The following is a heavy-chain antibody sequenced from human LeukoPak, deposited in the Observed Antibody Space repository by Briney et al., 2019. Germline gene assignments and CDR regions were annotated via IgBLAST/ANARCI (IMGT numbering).Heavy chain of an antibody. V-gene: IGHV3-33*06. J-gene: IGHJ4*02. Sequence: GRSLRLSCAASGFTFSSYVMHWVRQAPGKGLEWVTIIWFDGNNKYYADSVKGRFTISRDNSKNTLYLQMNSLRAEDTAVYYCAKDRPRPEYYFDYWGQGTLVTVSS. CDR3: AKDRPRPEYYFDY. CDR1: GFTFSSYV. CDR2: IWFDGNNK.